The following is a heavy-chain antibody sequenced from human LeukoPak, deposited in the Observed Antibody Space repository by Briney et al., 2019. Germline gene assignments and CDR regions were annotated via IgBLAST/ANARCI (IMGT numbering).Heavy chain of an antibody. V-gene: IGHV4-34*01. J-gene: IGHJ4*02. CDR1: GGSFSGYY. CDR3: ASSYGDYYFDY. D-gene: IGHD4-17*01. CDR2: INHSGST. Sequence: SETLSLTCAVYGGSFSGYYWSWIRQPPGKGLEWIGEINHSGSTNYNPSLKSRVTISVDTSKNQFSLKLSSVTAADTAVYYCASSYGDYYFDYWGQGTLVTVSS.